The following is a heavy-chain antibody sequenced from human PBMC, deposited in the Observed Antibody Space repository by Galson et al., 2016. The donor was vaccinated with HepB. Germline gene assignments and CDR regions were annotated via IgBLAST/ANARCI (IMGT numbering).Heavy chain of an antibody. CDR3: ATGPSSTAAIRDY. CDR2: ISSSGSFT. Sequence: SLRLSCAASGFTFSDNYMSWIRQAPGKGLEWISYISSSGSFTYYADSVKGRVTISRDNAKKSLYLQMNSLRAEDTAVYYCATGPSSTAAIRDYWGQGTLVTVSS. J-gene: IGHJ4*02. V-gene: IGHV3-11*01. CDR1: GFTFSDNY. D-gene: IGHD2-21*02.